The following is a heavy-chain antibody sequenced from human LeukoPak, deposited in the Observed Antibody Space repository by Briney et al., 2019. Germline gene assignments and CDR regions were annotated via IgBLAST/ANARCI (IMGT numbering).Heavy chain of an antibody. V-gene: IGHV1-69*05. CDR3: ARGEVDTTMITATPLNY. J-gene: IGHJ4*02. D-gene: IGHD5-18*01. Sequence: SVKVSCKASGGTFSSYAISWVRQAPGQGLEWMGGIIPIFGTTNYAQKFKGRFTITTDESTSTAYMELSSLRSEDTAVYYCARGEVDTTMITATPLNYWGQGTLVTVSS. CDR1: GGTFSSYA. CDR2: IIPIFGTT.